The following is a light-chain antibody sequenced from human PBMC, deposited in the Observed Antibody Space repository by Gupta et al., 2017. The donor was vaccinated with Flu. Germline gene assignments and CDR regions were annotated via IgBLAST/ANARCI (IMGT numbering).Light chain of an antibody. CDR1: QSVSVN. J-gene: IGKJ4*01. V-gene: IGKV3-15*01. Sequence: EVIMMQSPATLSASPGERATLSCRASQSVSVNLAWYQQKPGQAPRLVIHGASTRATGIPARFSGSGSGTDFTLTISSLQSEDFAVYYCQQYNTWPPLTFGGGTKVEIK. CDR3: QQYNTWPPLT. CDR2: GAS.